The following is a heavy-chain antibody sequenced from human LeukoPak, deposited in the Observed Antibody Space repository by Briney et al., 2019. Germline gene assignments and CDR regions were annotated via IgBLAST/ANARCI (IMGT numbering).Heavy chain of an antibody. V-gene: IGHV3-23*01. CDR3: AKWGYYEVLTCYYVSDY. Sequence: GGSLRLSCAASGFTFSNYAMSWVRQAPGKGLEWVSTITRNGGNTYYADSVKGRFTISRDNSKNTVYLQMNRLRDEDTAVYYCAKWGYYEVLTCYYVSDYWGQGTLVTVSS. J-gene: IGHJ4*02. CDR2: ITRNGGNT. CDR1: GFTFSNYA. D-gene: IGHD3-9*01.